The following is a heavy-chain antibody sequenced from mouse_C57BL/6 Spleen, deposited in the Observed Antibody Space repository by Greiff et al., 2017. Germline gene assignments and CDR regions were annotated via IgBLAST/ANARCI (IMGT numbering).Heavy chain of an antibody. Sequence: EVKLQESGPGLVKPSQSLSLTCSVTGYSITSGYYWNWIRQFPGNKLEWMGYISYDGSNNYNPSLKNRISITRDTSKNQFFLKLNSVTTEDTATYYCARLWLRRDYFDYWGQGTTLTVSS. D-gene: IGHD2-2*01. V-gene: IGHV3-6*01. J-gene: IGHJ2*01. CDR1: GYSITSGYY. CDR3: ARLWLRRDYFDY. CDR2: ISYDGSN.